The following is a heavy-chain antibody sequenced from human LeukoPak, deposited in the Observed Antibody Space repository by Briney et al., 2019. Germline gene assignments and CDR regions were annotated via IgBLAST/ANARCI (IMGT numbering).Heavy chain of an antibody. Sequence: PSETLSLTGTVSGGSISSYYWSWIRQPAGKGLEWIGRIYTSGSTNYNPSLKSRVTMSVDTSKNQFSLKLSSVTAADTAVYYCARETCSGGSCYSDYWGQGTLVTVSS. J-gene: IGHJ4*02. D-gene: IGHD2-15*01. CDR1: GGSISSYY. CDR3: ARETCSGGSCYSDY. V-gene: IGHV4-4*07. CDR2: IYTSGST.